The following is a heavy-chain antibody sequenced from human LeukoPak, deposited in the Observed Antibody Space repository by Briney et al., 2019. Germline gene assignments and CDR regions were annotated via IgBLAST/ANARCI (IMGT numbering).Heavy chain of an antibody. V-gene: IGHV3-30*04. CDR3: ARDTGGLLTPNRVFDY. CDR2: ISYDGSNK. Sequence: GGSLRLSCAASGFTFSSYAMHWVRQAPGKGLEWVAVISYDGSNKYYADSVKGRFTISRDNSKNTLYLQMNSLRAEDTAVYYCARDTGGLLTPNRVFDYWGQGTLVTVSS. D-gene: IGHD1-26*01. CDR1: GFTFSSYA. J-gene: IGHJ4*02.